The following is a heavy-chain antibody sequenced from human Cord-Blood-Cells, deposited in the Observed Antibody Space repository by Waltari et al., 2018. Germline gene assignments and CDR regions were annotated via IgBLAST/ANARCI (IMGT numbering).Heavy chain of an antibody. V-gene: IGHV3-43D*03. CDR3: AKGAAAGNWFDP. D-gene: IGHD6-13*01. J-gene: IGHJ5*02. CDR2: ISWDGGST. Sequence: EVQLVESGGVVVQPGGSLRLSCAASGFTFDDYAMHWFSQAPGKGLEWVSLISWDGGSTYYADSVKGRFTISRDNSKNSLYLQMNSLRAEDTALYYCAKGAAAGNWFDPWGQGTLVTISS. CDR1: GFTFDDYA.